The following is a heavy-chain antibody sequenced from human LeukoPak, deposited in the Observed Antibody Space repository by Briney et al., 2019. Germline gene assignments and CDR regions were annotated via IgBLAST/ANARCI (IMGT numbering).Heavy chain of an antibody. CDR2: ISYDGSNK. J-gene: IGHJ4*02. V-gene: IGHV3-30*04. D-gene: IGHD3-16*01. CDR3: ARVLDGGDY. CDR1: AFTFSSYA. Sequence: PGRSLRLSCAASAFTFSSYAMHWVRQAPGKGLEWVAVISYDGSNKYYADSVKGRFTISRDNSKNTLYLQMNSLRAEDTAVYYCARVLDGGDYWGQGTLVTVSS.